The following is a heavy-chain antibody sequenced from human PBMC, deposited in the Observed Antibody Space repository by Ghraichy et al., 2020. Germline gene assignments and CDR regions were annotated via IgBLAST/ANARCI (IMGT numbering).Heavy chain of an antibody. Sequence: GGSLRLSCAASGFTFSRYSMNWVRQAPGKGLEWVSSISDSSSYIYYADSVKGRFTISRDNAKNSLYLQVNSLRAEDTAVYYCAKEVYCSSTSCPLEYWGQGTLVTVSS. CDR1: GFTFSRYS. CDR3: AKEVYCSSTSCPLEY. V-gene: IGHV3-21*01. J-gene: IGHJ4*02. CDR2: ISDSSSYI. D-gene: IGHD2-2*01.